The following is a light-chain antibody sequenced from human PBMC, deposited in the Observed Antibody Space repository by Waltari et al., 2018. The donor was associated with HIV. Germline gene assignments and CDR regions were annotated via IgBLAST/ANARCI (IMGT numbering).Light chain of an antibody. J-gene: IGLJ2*01. Sequence: QSALTQPASVSGSPGQSITISCTGTSSDVGAYNLVSWYQQNPSTAPKLMIFEVTKRPSGVSDRFSGSRSGNTASLTISGLQAEDEGDYHCCSYTGTGVVFGGGTKLTVL. CDR1: SSDVGAYNL. CDR2: EVT. V-gene: IGLV2-23*02. CDR3: CSYTGTGVV.